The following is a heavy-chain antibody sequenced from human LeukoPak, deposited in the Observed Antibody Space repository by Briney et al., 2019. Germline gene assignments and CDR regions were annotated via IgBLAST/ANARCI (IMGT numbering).Heavy chain of an antibody. CDR1: GYTFTGYY. CDR2: INPNSGGT. Sequence: ASVKVSCKASGYTFTGYYMHRVRQAPGQGLEWMGWINPNSGGTNYAQKFQGRVTMTRDTSISTAYMELGRLRSDDTAVYYCARDHPTSDTSHLNWNSLVWYYYGMDVWGQGTTVTVSS. CDR3: ARDHPTSDTSHLNWNSLVWYYYGMDV. D-gene: IGHD1-7*01. V-gene: IGHV1-2*02. J-gene: IGHJ6*02.